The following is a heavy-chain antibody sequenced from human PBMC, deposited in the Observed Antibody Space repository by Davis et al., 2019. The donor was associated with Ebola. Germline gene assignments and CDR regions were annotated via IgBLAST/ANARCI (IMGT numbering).Heavy chain of an antibody. V-gene: IGHV4-59*12. D-gene: IGHD6-13*01. J-gene: IGHJ5*02. Sequence: MPSETLSLTCTVSGGSISSYYWSWIRQPPGKGLEWIGYIYYSGSTNYNPSLKSRVTISVDTSKNQFSLKLSSVTAADTAVYYCARRVGSWYAWFDPWGQGTLVTVSS. CDR3: ARRVGSWYAWFDP. CDR1: GGSISSYY. CDR2: IYYSGST.